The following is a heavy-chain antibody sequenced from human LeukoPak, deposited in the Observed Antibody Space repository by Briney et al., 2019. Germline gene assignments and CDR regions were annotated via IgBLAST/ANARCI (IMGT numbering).Heavy chain of an antibody. CDR3: ARGVRSLGYYDSSGHTGRYYYYYMDV. Sequence: SETLSLTCAVYGGSFSGYYWSWIRQPPGKGLEWIGEINHSGSTNYNPSLKSRVTISVDTSKNQFSLKLSSVTAADTAVYYCARGVRSLGYYDSSGHTGRYYYYYMDVWGKGTTVTVSS. D-gene: IGHD3-22*01. CDR2: INHSGST. V-gene: IGHV4-34*01. CDR1: GGSFSGYY. J-gene: IGHJ6*03.